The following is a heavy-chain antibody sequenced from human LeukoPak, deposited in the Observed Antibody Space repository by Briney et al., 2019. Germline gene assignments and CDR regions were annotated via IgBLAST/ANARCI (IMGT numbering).Heavy chain of an antibody. CDR2: ISGSGGST. V-gene: IGHV3-23*01. D-gene: IGHD6-19*01. J-gene: IGHJ4*02. Sequence: GGSLRLSCAASGFTFSSYAMSWVRQAPGKGLDWVSAISGSGGSTYYADSVKGRFTISRDNSKNTLYLQMNSLGAEDTAVYYCAKAGIAVAGGFDYWGQGTLVTVSS. CDR1: GFTFSSYA. CDR3: AKAGIAVAGGFDY.